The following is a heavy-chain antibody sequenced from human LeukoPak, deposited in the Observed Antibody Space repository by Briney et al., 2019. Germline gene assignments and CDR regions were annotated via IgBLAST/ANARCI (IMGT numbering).Heavy chain of an antibody. V-gene: IGHV3-23*01. Sequence: GGSLRLSCAASGFSFNSYALTWVRQAPGKGLEWVSTITGGGGGTYYADSVKGRFTVSRDNSRNTLFLQMNSLRAEDTAVYYCAKGGYSYFDFWGQGTLVTVSS. CDR1: GFSFNSYA. D-gene: IGHD5-18*01. CDR3: AKGGYSYFDF. CDR2: ITGGGGGT. J-gene: IGHJ4*02.